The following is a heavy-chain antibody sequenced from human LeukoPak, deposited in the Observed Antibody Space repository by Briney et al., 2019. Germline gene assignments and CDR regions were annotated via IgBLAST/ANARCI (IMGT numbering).Heavy chain of an antibody. D-gene: IGHD3-16*01. V-gene: IGHV3-30*02. CDR1: GFTFSSYG. CDR3: ARDSAYAFDY. Sequence: GGSLRLPCAASGFTFSSYGMHWVRQAPGKGLEWVAFIRYDGSNKYYADSVKGRFTISRDNAKNSLYLQMNSLRAEDTAVYYCARDSAYAFDYWGQGTLVTVSS. J-gene: IGHJ4*02. CDR2: IRYDGSNK.